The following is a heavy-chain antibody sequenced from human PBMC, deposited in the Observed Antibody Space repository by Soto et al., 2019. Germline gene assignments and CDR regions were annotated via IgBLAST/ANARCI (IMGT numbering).Heavy chain of an antibody. D-gene: IGHD6-6*01. CDR2: TYYRSKWKN. Sequence: QVQLQQSGPGLVKHSQSLSLTCVISGDSVSSNRAAWNWVRQSPSRGLEWLGRTYYRSKWKNDYALSVNSRITINSDTSKNQFSLQLNSVTPEDTAVYYCVTGVDSSSDYWRQGTLLTVSS. V-gene: IGHV6-1*01. J-gene: IGHJ4*02. CDR1: GDSVSSNRAA. CDR3: VTGVDSSSDY.